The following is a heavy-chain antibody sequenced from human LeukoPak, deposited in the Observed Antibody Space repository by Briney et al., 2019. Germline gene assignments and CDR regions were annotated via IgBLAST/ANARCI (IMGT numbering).Heavy chain of an antibody. J-gene: IGHJ4*02. D-gene: IGHD6-13*01. CDR2: IRYDGSNK. CDR3: AKDAYPEQQLDY. CDR1: GFTFSSYG. Sequence: PGGSLRLSCAASGFTFSSYGMHWVRQAPGKGLEWVAFIRYDGSNKYYADSVKGRFTISRDNSKNTRYLQMNSLRAEDTAVYYCAKDAYPEQQLDYWGQGTLVTVSS. V-gene: IGHV3-30*02.